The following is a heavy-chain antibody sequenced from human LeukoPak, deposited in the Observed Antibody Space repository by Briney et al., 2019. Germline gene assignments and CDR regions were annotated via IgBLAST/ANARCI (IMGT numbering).Heavy chain of an antibody. D-gene: IGHD6-19*01. CDR1: GGSISSYY. CDR3: ARGRCSSGWCPIDY. J-gene: IGHJ4*02. V-gene: IGHV4-4*07. Sequence: SETLSLTCTVSGGSISSYYWSWIRQPAGKGLEWIGRIYTSGSTNYNPSLKSRVTISVDTSKNQFSLKLSSVTAADTAVYYCARGRCSSGWCPIDYWGQGTLVTVSS. CDR2: IYTSGST.